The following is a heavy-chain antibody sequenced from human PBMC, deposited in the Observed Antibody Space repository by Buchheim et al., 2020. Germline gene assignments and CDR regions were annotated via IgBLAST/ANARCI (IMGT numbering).Heavy chain of an antibody. CDR3: ASPDYLLWLNFDAL. J-gene: IGHJ4*02. CDR2: ISGSGGSK. Sequence: VQLQESGPGLVKPSQTLSLTCTVSGGSISSGGYYWSWIRQHPGKGLEWVSSISGSGGSKYYSDSVKGRFTISRDNSKNTLYLQMDRLTAEDTAIYYCASPDYLLWLNFDALWGQGTL. D-gene: IGHD3-9*01. CDR1: GGSISSGGYY. V-gene: IGHV3-23*01.